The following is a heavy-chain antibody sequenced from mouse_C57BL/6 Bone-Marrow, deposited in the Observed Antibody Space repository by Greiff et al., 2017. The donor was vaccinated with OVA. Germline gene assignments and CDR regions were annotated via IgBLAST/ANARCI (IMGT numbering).Heavy chain of an antibody. J-gene: IGHJ3*01. Sequence: EVQRVESGGGLVKPGGSLKLSCAASGFTFSSYAMSWVRQTPEKRLEWVAIISDGGSYTYYPDNVKGRFTISRDNAKNNLYLQMSHLKSEDTAMYYCARGGSRLACWGQGAMVTVSA. CDR1: GFTFSSYA. CDR2: ISDGGSYT. CDR3: ARGGSRLAC. V-gene: IGHV5-4*01.